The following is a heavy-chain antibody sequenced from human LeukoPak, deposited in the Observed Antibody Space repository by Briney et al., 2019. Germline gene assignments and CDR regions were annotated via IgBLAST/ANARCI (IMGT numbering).Heavy chain of an antibody. CDR2: ISSSSSYI. Sequence: PGGSLRLSCAASGFTFSSYSMNWVRQAPGKGLEWVSSISSSSSYIYYADSVKGRFTISRDNAKNSLYLQMNSLRAEDTAVYYCARAVAGTNALDIWGQGTLVTVSS. D-gene: IGHD6-19*01. J-gene: IGHJ3*02. CDR1: GFTFSSYS. CDR3: ARAVAGTNALDI. V-gene: IGHV3-21*01.